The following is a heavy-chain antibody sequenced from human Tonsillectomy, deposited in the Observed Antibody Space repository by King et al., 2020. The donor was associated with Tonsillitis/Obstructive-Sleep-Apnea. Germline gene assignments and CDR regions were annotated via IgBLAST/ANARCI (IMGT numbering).Heavy chain of an antibody. CDR1: GYLFANYW. CDR2: IRPRDSDS. CDR3: ARLSNVDFWALTFDY. D-gene: IGHD3/OR15-3a*01. J-gene: IGHJ4*02. Sequence: VQLVESGAEMKKAGESLKISCKGFGYLFANYWIVWVRQKPGKGLEWMGVIRPRDSDSKYRPSFQGQVTVSADKSISTAYLQWSSLKVSDSATYYCARLSNVDFWALTFDYWGQGTQVTVSS. V-gene: IGHV5-51*01.